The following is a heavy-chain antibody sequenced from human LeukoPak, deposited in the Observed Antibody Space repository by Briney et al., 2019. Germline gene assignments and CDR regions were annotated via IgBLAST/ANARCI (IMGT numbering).Heavy chain of an antibody. Sequence: GESLKISCKGSGYSFTSYWIGRVRQMPGKGLEWMGIIYPGDSDTRYSPSFQGQVTISADKSISTAYLQWSSLKASDTAMYYCASSYDSSGYYYVDDAFDIWGQGTMVTVSS. CDR2: IYPGDSDT. J-gene: IGHJ3*02. CDR3: ASSYDSSGYYYVDDAFDI. V-gene: IGHV5-51*01. CDR1: GYSFTSYW. D-gene: IGHD3-22*01.